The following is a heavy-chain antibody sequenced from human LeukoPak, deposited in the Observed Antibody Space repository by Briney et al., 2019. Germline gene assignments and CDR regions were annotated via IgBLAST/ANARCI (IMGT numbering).Heavy chain of an antibody. J-gene: IGHJ4*02. CDR1: GDSISGYY. CDR3: ARLRGNYFPDY. CDR2: IYYIGST. V-gene: IGHV4-59*01. Sequence: SETLSLTCTVSGDSISGYYWTWIRQPPGKGLEWIGYIYYIGSTNYNPSLKSRLTISVDTSKNQFSLKLSSVTAADTAVYYCARLRGNYFPDYWGQGALVTLSS. D-gene: IGHD4-11*01.